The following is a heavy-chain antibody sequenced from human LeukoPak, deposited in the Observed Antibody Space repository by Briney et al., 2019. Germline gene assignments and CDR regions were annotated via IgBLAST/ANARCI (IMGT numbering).Heavy chain of an antibody. V-gene: IGHV3-30-3*01. CDR2: LSYDGSNK. CDR1: GFTFSSYA. CDR3: ARAGWDDFDY. Sequence: GRSLRLSCAASGFTFSSYAMHWVRQAPGKGLEWVAVLSYDGSNKYYADSVKGRFTISRDNSKNTLYLQMNSLRAEDTAVYYCARAGWDDFDYWGQGTLVTVSS. D-gene: IGHD6-19*01. J-gene: IGHJ4*02.